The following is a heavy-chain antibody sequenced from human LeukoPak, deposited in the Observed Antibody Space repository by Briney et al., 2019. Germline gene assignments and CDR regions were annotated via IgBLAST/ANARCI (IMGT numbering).Heavy chain of an antibody. CDR3: ARERVGSKVRGVLDY. V-gene: IGHV4-30-2*01. J-gene: IGHJ4*02. CDR1: GGSISSGGYS. D-gene: IGHD3-10*01. Sequence: SQTLSLTCAVSGGSISSGGYSWSWIRQPPGKGLEWIGYIYHSGSTYYNPSLKSRVTISVDRSKNQFSLKLSSVTAADTAVYYCARERVGSKVRGVLDYWGQGTLVTVSS. CDR2: IYHSGST.